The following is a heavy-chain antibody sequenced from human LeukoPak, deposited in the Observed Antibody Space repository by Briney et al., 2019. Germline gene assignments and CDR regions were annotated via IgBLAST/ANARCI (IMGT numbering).Heavy chain of an antibody. D-gene: IGHD6-19*01. V-gene: IGHV4-39*02. CDR3: AKERQWLVLAAFDI. Sequence: SETLSLTCAVSGGSISSNSYYWGWIRQPPGKGLEWIGSIYYSGSTYYNPSLKSRVTISVDTSKNQFSLKLSSVTAADTAVYYCAKERQWLVLAAFDIWGQGTMVTVSS. CDR2: IYYSGST. J-gene: IGHJ3*02. CDR1: GGSISSNSYY.